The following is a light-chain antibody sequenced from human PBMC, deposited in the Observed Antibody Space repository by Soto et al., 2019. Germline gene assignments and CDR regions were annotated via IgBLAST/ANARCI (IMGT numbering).Light chain of an antibody. CDR2: GAS. Sequence: EIVVTQSPVTLSVSPGETATLSCRASQNVFNNLAWYQVKPGQAPRLLIYGASTRATGIPVRFSSSGSGTDFTLTIHSLQSEDFAVYYCQQYNQWLTFGGGTKVEIK. J-gene: IGKJ4*01. CDR1: QNVFNN. CDR3: QQYNQWLT. V-gene: IGKV3-15*01.